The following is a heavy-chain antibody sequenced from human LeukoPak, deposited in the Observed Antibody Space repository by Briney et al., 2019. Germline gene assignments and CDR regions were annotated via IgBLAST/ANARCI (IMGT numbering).Heavy chain of an antibody. CDR3: VRDFRSADY. Sequence: GGSLRLSCAASGFTFSTYCMHWVRQAPGKGPMWVSRICPDGTVTNYADSVKARFIISGDNARNTVYLQMNSLRVEDTAVYYCVRDFRSADYWGQGTLVTVSS. J-gene: IGHJ4*02. CDR1: GFTFSTYC. CDR2: ICPDGTVT. V-gene: IGHV3-74*01.